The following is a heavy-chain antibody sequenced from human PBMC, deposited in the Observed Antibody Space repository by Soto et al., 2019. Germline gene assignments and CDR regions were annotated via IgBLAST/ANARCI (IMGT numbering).Heavy chain of an antibody. CDR1: GFTFTSSA. CDR3: AALVDIVATDY. Sequence: QMQLVQSGPEVKKPGTSVKVSCKASGFTFTSSAVQWVRQARGHRLEWIGWIVVGSGNTNYAQKFQERVTITRDMSTSTAYMELSSLRSEDTAVYYCAALVDIVATDYWGQGTLVTVSS. V-gene: IGHV1-58*01. D-gene: IGHD5-12*01. CDR2: IVVGSGNT. J-gene: IGHJ4*02.